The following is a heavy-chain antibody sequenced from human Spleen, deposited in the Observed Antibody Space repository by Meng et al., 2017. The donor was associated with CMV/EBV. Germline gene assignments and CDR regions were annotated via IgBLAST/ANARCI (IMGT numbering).Heavy chain of an antibody. CDR2: IRFDGSNG. Sequence: GGSLRLSCAASGFTFSMYGMHWVRQAPGKGLEWVAFIRFDGSNGYYTDSVKGRFTISRDNAKNSLYLQMNSLRAEDTALYYCAKGLVRRYYYGMDVWGQGTTVTVSS. V-gene: IGHV3-30*02. CDR3: AKGLVRRYYYGMDV. CDR1: GFTFSMYG. D-gene: IGHD6-13*01. J-gene: IGHJ6*02.